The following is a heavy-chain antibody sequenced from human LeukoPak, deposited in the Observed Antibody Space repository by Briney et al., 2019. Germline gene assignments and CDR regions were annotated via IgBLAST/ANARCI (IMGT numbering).Heavy chain of an antibody. V-gene: IGHV3-30*02. CDR3: AKDWYYYDSGGYYAVYYYYYMDV. Sequence: GGPLRLSGAASGFTFSSYGMHWVRQATGKGLEWVAFIRYDGSNKYYADSVKGRFTISRDNSKNTLYLQMNSLRAEDTAVYYCAKDWYYYDSGGYYAVYYYYYMDVWGKGTTVTVSS. CDR2: IRYDGSNK. CDR1: GFTFSSYG. J-gene: IGHJ6*03. D-gene: IGHD3-22*01.